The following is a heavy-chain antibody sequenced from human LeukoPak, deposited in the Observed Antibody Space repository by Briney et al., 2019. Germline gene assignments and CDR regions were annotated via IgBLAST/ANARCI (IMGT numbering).Heavy chain of an antibody. J-gene: IGHJ4*02. Sequence: GGSLRLSCAASGFTVSSNYMSWVRQAPGKGLEWVSAISGSGGSTYYADSVKGRFTISRDNSKNTLFLQMNSLRADDTAVYYCAKDQSRYFDWLPSDLDYWGQGTLVTVSS. CDR1: GFTVSSNY. CDR2: ISGSGGST. CDR3: AKDQSRYFDWLPSDLDY. D-gene: IGHD3-9*01. V-gene: IGHV3-23*01.